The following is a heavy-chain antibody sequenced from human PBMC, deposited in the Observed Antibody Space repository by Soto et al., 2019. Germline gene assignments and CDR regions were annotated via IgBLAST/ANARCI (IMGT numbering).Heavy chain of an antibody. V-gene: IGHV3-23*01. D-gene: IGHD5-18*01. CDR2: ISGSGGST. CDR1: GFTFSSYA. Sequence: GGSLRLSCAASGFTFSSYAMSWVRQAPGKGLEWVSAISGSGGSTYYADSVKGRFTISRDNSKNTLYLQMNSLRAEDTAVYYCAKAHDPSTTTAMAEYYFDYWGQGTLVTVSP. J-gene: IGHJ4*02. CDR3: AKAHDPSTTTAMAEYYFDY.